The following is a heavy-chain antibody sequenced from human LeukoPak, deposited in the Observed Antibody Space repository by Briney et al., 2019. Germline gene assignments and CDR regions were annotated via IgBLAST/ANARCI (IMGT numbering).Heavy chain of an antibody. J-gene: IGHJ6*03. CDR1: GYTFNRYG. CDR2: ISAYNGNT. Sequence: ASVKVSCKASGYTFNRYGISWVRQAPGQGLEWMGWISAYNGNTNYAQKLQGRVTMTTDTSTSTAYMELRSLRSDDTAVYYCARGVYLWFGELLSHYYYYYMDVWGKGTTVTISS. D-gene: IGHD3-10*01. V-gene: IGHV1-18*01. CDR3: ARGVYLWFGELLSHYYYYYMDV.